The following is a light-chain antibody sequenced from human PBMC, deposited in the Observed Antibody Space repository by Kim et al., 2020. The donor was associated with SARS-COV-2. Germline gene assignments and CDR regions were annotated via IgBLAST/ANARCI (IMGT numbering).Light chain of an antibody. J-gene: IGKJ4*01. Sequence: VSPGERATLSCRASQSVSTNLAWYQQKPGQTPRLLIYDTSTRATGIPARFSGSGSGTAFTLTISSLQSEDFAVYYCQQYNNWPPLSFGGGTKVEI. CDR2: DTS. CDR1: QSVSTN. V-gene: IGKV3-15*01. CDR3: QQYNNWPPLS.